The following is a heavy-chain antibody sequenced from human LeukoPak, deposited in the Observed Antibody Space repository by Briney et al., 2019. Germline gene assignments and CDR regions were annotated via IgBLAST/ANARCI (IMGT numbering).Heavy chain of an antibody. CDR1: GFTFDDYA. D-gene: IGHD4-23*01. CDR3: AKAYLKGGNSGRWFDP. V-gene: IGHV3-9*01. J-gene: IGHJ5*02. Sequence: PGGSLRLSCAASGFTFDDYAMHWVRQAPGKGLEWVSGISWNSDSIGYADSVKGRFTISRDNAKNSLFLQMNSLRAEDTALYYCAKAYLKGGNSGRWFDPWGQGTLVTVSS. CDR2: ISWNSDSI.